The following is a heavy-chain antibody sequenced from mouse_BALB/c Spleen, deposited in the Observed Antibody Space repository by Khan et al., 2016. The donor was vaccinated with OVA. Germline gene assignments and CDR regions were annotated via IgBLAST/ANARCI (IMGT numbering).Heavy chain of an antibody. D-gene: IGHD2-2*01. Sequence: QVQLKQSGTELLSPGTSVKVSCKASGYAFADYLIDWVKQRPGQGLEWIGVINPGSGNTNYNEKFKGKATLTAAKSSSTAYMQLSSLTSEDSAGDFFARAGGYGDAVDYWGQGTLVTVSS. V-gene: IGHV1-54*01. CDR2: INPGSGNT. J-gene: IGHJ4*01. CDR1: GYAFADYL. CDR3: ARAGGYGDAVDY.